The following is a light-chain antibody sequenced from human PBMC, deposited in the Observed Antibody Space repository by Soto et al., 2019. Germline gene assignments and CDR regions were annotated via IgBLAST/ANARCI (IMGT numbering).Light chain of an antibody. J-gene: IGLJ7*01. Sequence: QSVLTQPPSASGTPGQRVTISCSGSSSNIGSNTVNWYQQLPGTAPKHLIYSNIQRPSGVPDRFSGSKSGTSASLAISGLQSEDEADYYCAAWDDSLNGPVFGGGTQLTVL. V-gene: IGLV1-44*01. CDR1: SSNIGSNT. CDR3: AAWDDSLNGPV. CDR2: SNI.